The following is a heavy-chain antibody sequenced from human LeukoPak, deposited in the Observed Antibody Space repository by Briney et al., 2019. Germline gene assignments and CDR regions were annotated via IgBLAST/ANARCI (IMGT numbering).Heavy chain of an antibody. CDR2: INHSGST. CDR1: GGSFSGYY. D-gene: IGHD1-7*01. J-gene: IGHJ4*02. CDR3: ARGGDWNYWPY. V-gene: IGHV4-34*01. Sequence: SETLSLTCAVYGGSFSGYYWSWIRQPPGKGLEWIGEINHSGSTNYNPSLKSRVTISVDTSKNQFSLKLSSVTAADTAVYYCARGGDWNYWPYWGQGILVTVSS.